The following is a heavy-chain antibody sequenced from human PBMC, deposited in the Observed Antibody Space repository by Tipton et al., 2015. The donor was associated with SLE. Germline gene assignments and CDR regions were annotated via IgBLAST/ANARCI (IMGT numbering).Heavy chain of an antibody. CDR2: IYYSGST. Sequence: GLVKPSETLSLTCTVSGGSISSSSYYWGWIRQPPGKGLEWIGNIYYSGSTYYNPSLKSRVTISVDTSKNQFSLKLSSVTAADTAVYYCAREGFWTKHFDYWGQGTLVTVSS. CDR3: AREGFWTKHFDY. J-gene: IGHJ4*02. D-gene: IGHD3/OR15-3a*01. V-gene: IGHV4-39*07. CDR1: GGSISSSSYY.